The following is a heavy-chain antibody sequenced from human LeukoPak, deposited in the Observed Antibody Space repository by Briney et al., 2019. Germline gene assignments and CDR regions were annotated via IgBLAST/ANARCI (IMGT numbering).Heavy chain of an antibody. J-gene: IGHJ3*02. Sequence: GGSLRLSCAASGVTLSSYSMHWVRQAPGKGLEYVSAISYNGGYTDYANSVKGRFTISRDNSKNTLYLQMGSLSAEDVAVYYCARVGHNDAFDIWGQGTMVTVSS. CDR1: GVTLSSYS. CDR2: ISYNGGYT. CDR3: ARVGHNDAFDI. V-gene: IGHV3-64*01.